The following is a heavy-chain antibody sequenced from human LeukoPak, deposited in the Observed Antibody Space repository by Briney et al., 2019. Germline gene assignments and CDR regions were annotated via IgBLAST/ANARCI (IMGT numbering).Heavy chain of an antibody. J-gene: IGHJ4*02. D-gene: IGHD7-27*01. CDR3: AKRRTGDTYYFDY. CDR1: GFTFNSYA. CDR2: ISGSGGST. V-gene: IGHV3-23*01. Sequence: PGGSLRLSCAASGFTFNSYAMSWVRQAPGKGLEWVSAISGSGGSTYYADSVKGRFTISRDNSKNTLYLQMNSLRAEDTAVYYCAKRRTGDTYYFDYWGQGTLVTVSS.